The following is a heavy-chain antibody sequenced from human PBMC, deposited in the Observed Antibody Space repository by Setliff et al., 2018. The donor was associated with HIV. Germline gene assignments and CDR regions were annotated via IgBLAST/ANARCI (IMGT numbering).Heavy chain of an antibody. CDR3: ARRTEDYIYHYDSSGYYWAY. V-gene: IGHV4-39*01. Sequence: KTSETLSLTCTVSGDSISSYYWGWIRQPPGKGLEWIGSVYYSGRTYYNPSLKSRVTLSVDTSKNQVSLKVSSVTAADTAVYYCARRTEDYIYHYDSSGYYWAYWGQGTLVTVSS. CDR2: VYYSGRT. J-gene: IGHJ4*02. CDR1: GDSISSYY. D-gene: IGHD3-22*01.